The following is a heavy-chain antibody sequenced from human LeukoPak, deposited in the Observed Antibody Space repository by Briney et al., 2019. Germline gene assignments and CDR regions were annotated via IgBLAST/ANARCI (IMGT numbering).Heavy chain of an antibody. Sequence: SETLSPTCTVSGGSLTNYHWSWIRQPPGERREWHGYIYYSGSTDYNPSLKSRVTMSVDTSKNQFSLKLNSVTAADTAVYYCAWDSYCGGDCAARAVDYWGQGTLVTVSS. CDR3: AWDSYCGGDCAARAVDY. CDR2: IYYSGST. J-gene: IGHJ4*02. V-gene: IGHV4-59*08. D-gene: IGHD2-21*02. CDR1: GGSLTNYH.